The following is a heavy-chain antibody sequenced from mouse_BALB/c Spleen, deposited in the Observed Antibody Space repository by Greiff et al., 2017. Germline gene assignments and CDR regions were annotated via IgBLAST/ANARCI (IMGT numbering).Heavy chain of an antibody. D-gene: IGHD3-3*01. Sequence: EVQLVESGGGLVQPGGSLRLSCATSGFTFTDYYMSWVRQPPGKALEWLGFIRNKANGYTTEYSASVKGRFTISRDNSQSILYLQKNTLRAEDSATYYCARDRGTGYFDYWGQGTTLTVSS. CDR1: GFTFTDYY. CDR3: ARDRGTGYFDY. J-gene: IGHJ2*01. V-gene: IGHV7-3*02. CDR2: IRNKANGYTT.